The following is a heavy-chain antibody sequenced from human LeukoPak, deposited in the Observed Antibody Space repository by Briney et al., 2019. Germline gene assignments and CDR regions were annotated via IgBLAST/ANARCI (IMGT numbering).Heavy chain of an antibody. D-gene: IGHD6-6*01. J-gene: IGHJ4*02. CDR1: GGSFSGYH. V-gene: IGHV4-34*01. CDR3: ARGRGAARFVTIEFDY. Sequence: SETLSLTCAVYGGSFSGYHWSWIRQPPGKGLEWIREINHRGSTNYNPSLKSRVTMSVDPSKNQFSLKLSSVTAADTAVYSCARGRGAARFVTIEFDYWGQGALVTVSS. CDR2: INHRGST.